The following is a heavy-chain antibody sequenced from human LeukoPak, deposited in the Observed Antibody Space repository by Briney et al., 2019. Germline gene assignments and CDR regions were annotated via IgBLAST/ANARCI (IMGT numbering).Heavy chain of an antibody. V-gene: IGHV4-34*01. CDR2: IYHSGST. CDR3: ARVGVYGDIDY. CDR1: GGSFSDYY. J-gene: IGHJ4*02. Sequence: SETLSLTCAVYGGSFSDYYWSWIRQPPGKGLEWIGEIYHSGSTNYNSSLKSRVTISVDTSKNQFSLKLSSVTAADTAVYYCARVGVYGDIDYWGQGTLVTVSS. D-gene: IGHD4-17*01.